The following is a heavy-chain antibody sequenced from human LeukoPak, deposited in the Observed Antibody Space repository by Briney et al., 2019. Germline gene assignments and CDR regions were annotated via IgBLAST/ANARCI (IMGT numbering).Heavy chain of an antibody. Sequence: SVKVSCKASVGTFSSYAISWVRQAPGQGLEWMGRIIPILGIANYAQKFQGRVTITADKSTSTAYMELSSLRSEDTAVYYCASGFKGYDAFDIWGQGTMVTVSS. J-gene: IGHJ3*02. CDR1: VGTFSSYA. V-gene: IGHV1-69*04. CDR2: IIPILGIA. CDR3: ASGFKGYDAFDI. D-gene: IGHD3-10*01.